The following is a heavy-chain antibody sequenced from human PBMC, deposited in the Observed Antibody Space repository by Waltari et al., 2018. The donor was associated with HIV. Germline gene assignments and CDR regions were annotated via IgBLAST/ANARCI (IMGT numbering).Heavy chain of an antibody. CDR1: GFTVSSNY. V-gene: IGHV3-66*01. Sequence: EVQLVESGGGLVQPGGSLRLSGAASGFTVSSNYMSWVRQAPGKGLEWVSVIYSGGRTYYGDSVKGRFTISRDNPKNTVYLQMNSLRVEDTAVYYCAGSEGRGAFDYWGQGTLVTVSS. D-gene: IGHD3-10*01. CDR3: AGSEGRGAFDY. J-gene: IGHJ4*02. CDR2: IYSGGRT.